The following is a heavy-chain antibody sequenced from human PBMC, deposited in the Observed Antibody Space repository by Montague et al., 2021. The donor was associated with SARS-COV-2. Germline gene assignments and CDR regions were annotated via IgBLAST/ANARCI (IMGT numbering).Heavy chain of an antibody. V-gene: IGHV4-4*07. CDR2: IHASGIS. J-gene: IGHJ5*02. Sequence: SETLSPTCTVSGGSTNNYYWSWIRQPAGKGLEWIGRIHASGISTXNPSLETRVTMSVDTSKNQFSLKLSSVTAADTAVYYCARGRFYYDSGELGSWGQGTLVAVSS. CDR3: ARGRFYYDSGELGS. D-gene: IGHD3-22*01. CDR1: GGSTNNYY.